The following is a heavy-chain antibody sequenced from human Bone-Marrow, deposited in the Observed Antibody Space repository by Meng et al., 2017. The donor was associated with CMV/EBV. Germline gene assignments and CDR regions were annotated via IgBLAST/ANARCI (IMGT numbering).Heavy chain of an antibody. V-gene: IGHV3-30-3*01. CDR1: RFTFSSYA. CDR3: ARDQYSSGWYGDVDY. D-gene: IGHD6-19*01. J-gene: IGHJ4*02. Sequence: GGSLRLSCAASRFTFSSYAMHWVRRAPGKGLEWVAVISYDGSNKYYADSVKGRFTISRDNSKNTLYLQMNSLRAEDTAVYYCARDQYSSGWYGDVDYWGRGTLDTVSS. CDR2: ISYDGSNK.